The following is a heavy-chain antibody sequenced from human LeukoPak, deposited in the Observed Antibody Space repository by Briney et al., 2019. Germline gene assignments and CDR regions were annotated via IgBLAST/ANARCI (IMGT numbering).Heavy chain of an antibody. CDR2: ISGSGGST. D-gene: IGHD3-22*01. J-gene: IGHJ2*01. Sequence: GGSLRLSCAASGFTFSSYAMSWVRQAPGKGLEWVSDISGSGGSTYYADSVKGRFTISRDNSKNTLYLQMNSLRAKDTAVYYCAKEVVVIPRYFDLWGRGTLVTVSS. CDR1: GFTFSSYA. V-gene: IGHV3-23*01. CDR3: AKEVVVIPRYFDL.